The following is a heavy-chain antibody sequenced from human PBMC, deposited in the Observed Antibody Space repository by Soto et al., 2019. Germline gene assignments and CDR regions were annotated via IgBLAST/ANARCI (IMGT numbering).Heavy chain of an antibody. CDR2: IYWDDDK. Sequence: QITLKESGPTLVKPTQTLTLTCTFSGFSLSTSGVGVGWIRQPPGKALEWLALIYWDDDKRHSPSLKSRLTIPKDHPKPPVVLTMTNMDPVDTATYYCAHSRRLSGYEYYYYYYAMDVWGQGTTVTVSS. J-gene: IGHJ6*02. CDR1: GFSLSTSGVG. V-gene: IGHV2-5*02. D-gene: IGHD5-12*01. CDR3: AHSRRLSGYEYYYYYYAMDV.